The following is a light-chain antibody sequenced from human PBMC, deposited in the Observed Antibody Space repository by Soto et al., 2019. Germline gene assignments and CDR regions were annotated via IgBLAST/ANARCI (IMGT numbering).Light chain of an antibody. Sequence: EIVLTQSPGTLSLSPGERATLSCRASQSVSSSYLAWYQQKPGQAPRLLIYGASSRATGIPDRFSGSGSGTDFTLTISRLESEDFAVYYCQQYGSSPLWTFGQRTKVEIK. V-gene: IGKV3-20*01. CDR3: QQYGSSPLWT. CDR1: QSVSSSY. J-gene: IGKJ1*01. CDR2: GAS.